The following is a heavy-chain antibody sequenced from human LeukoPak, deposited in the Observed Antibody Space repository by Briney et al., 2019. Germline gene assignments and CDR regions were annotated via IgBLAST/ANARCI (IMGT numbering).Heavy chain of an antibody. V-gene: IGHV1-69*05. J-gene: IGHJ4*02. Sequence: SVKVSCKASGGTFSSYAISWVRQAPGQGLEWMGGIIPIFGTANYAQKFQARVTITTDESTSTAYMELSSLRSEDTAVYYCARVIDFWSGYSVDYWGQGTLVTVSS. CDR2: IIPIFGTA. CDR3: ARVIDFWSGYSVDY. CDR1: GGTFSSYA. D-gene: IGHD3-3*01.